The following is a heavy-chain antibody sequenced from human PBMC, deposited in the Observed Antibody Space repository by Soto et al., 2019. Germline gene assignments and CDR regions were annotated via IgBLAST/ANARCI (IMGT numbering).Heavy chain of an antibody. Sequence: PSETLTLTCTVSGGSVSSGSFYWTCIRQPQGNGLEWIGILYYSGSTDYNPSLKSRVTISVDTSKNQSSLKLSSVTAADTAVYYCARLSYYDYGGYYLCYFDYWGQGTLVTVSS. V-gene: IGHV4-61*01. CDR2: LYYSGST. D-gene: IGHD3-22*01. J-gene: IGHJ4*02. CDR3: ARLSYYDYGGYYLCYFDY. CDR1: GGSVSSGSFY.